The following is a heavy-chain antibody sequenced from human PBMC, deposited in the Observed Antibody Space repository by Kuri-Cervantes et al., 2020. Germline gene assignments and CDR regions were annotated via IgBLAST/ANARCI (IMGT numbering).Heavy chain of an antibody. V-gene: IGHV3-9*01. CDR2: ISWNSGSI. CDR3: AKLGSSLMGAAWFDP. Sequence: SLKISCAASGFTFDDYAMHWVRQAPGKGLEWVSGISWNSGSIGYADSVKGRFTISRDNAKNSLYLQMNSLRAEDTAVYYCAKLGSSLMGAAWFDPWGQGTLVTVSS. D-gene: IGHD6-6*01. J-gene: IGHJ5*02. CDR1: GFTFDDYA.